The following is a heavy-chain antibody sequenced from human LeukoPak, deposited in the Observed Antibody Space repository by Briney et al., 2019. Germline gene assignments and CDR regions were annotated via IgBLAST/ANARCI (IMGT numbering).Heavy chain of an antibody. D-gene: IGHD3-10*01. CDR2: MYYSGST. Sequence: PSETLSLTCTVSGGSISSSSYYWGWIRQPPGKGLEWIGSMYYSGSTYYNPSLKSRVTISVDTSKNQFSLKLSSVTAADTAVYYCARGDGSGHPFDCWGQGTLVTVSS. V-gene: IGHV4-39*07. CDR3: ARGDGSGHPFDC. CDR1: GGSISSSSYY. J-gene: IGHJ4*02.